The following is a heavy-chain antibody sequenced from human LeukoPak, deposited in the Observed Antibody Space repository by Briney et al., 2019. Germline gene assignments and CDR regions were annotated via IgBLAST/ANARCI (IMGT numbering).Heavy chain of an antibody. CDR1: GFTFGSYG. V-gene: IGHV3-33*01. J-gene: IGHJ6*02. Sequence: PGGSLRLSCEASGFTFGSYGMHWVRQAPGKGLEWVAVIWYDGSNKYYADSVKGRFTISRDNSKNTLYLQMNSLRAEDTAVYYCARDRPDYYGMDVWGQGTTVTVSS. CDR3: ARDRPDYYGMDV. CDR2: IWYDGSNK.